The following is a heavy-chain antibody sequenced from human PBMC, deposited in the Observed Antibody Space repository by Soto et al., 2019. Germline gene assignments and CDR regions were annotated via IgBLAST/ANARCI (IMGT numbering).Heavy chain of an antibody. CDR1: GFTFSSYD. D-gene: IGHD6-19*01. J-gene: IGHJ3*02. V-gene: IGHV3-13*05. CDR3: ARGRSGIAVAGPQGAFDI. CDR2: IGTAGDP. Sequence: EVQLVESGGGLVQPGGSLRLSCAASGFTFSSYDMHWVRQATGKGLEWVSAIGTAGDPYYPGSVKGRFTISRENAKNSLYLQMNSLRAGDTAVYYCARGRSGIAVAGPQGAFDIWGQGTMVTVSS.